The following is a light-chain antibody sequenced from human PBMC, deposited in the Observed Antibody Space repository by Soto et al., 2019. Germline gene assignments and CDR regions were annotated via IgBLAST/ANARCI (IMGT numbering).Light chain of an antibody. CDR1: NIGIKS. V-gene: IGLV3-21*04. J-gene: IGLJ3*02. CDR2: YDS. CDR3: QVWDSSSDHPV. Sequence: SYELTQPPSVSGAPGKTARITCGGNNIGIKSVHWYQQKPGQAPVLVIYYDSDRPSGIPERFSGSNSGNTATLTISRVEAGDEADYYCQVWDSSSDHPVFGGGTKLTVL.